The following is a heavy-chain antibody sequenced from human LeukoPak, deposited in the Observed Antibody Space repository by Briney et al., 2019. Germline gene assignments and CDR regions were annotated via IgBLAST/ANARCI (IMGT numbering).Heavy chain of an antibody. Sequence: GGSLRLSCAASGFTFSSYEMNWVRQAPGKGLEWVSYISSSGSTIYYADSVKGRFTISRDNAKNSLYLQMNSLRAEDTAVYYCARARYCSSTSCFGALKYWGQGTLVNGSS. V-gene: IGHV3-48*03. J-gene: IGHJ4*02. CDR1: GFTFSSYE. CDR2: ISSSGSTI. CDR3: ARARYCSSTSCFGALKY. D-gene: IGHD2-2*01.